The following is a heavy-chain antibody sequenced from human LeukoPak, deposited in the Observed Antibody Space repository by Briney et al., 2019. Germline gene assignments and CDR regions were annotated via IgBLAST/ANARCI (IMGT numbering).Heavy chain of an antibody. CDR1: GYTFTSYD. J-gene: IGHJ6*03. D-gene: IGHD3-10*01. CDR2: MNPNSGNT. V-gene: IGHV1-8*01. Sequence: GASVKVSCKASGYTFTSYDINWVRQATGQGLEWMGWMNPNSGNTGYAQKLQGRVTMTTDTSTSTAYMELRSLRSDDTAVYYCARDRDQVTMVRGVIPGRMDVWGKGTTVTISS. CDR3: ARDRDQVTMVRGVIPGRMDV.